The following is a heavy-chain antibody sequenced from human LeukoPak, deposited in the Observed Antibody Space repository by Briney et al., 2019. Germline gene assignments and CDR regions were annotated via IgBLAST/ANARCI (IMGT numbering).Heavy chain of an antibody. V-gene: IGHV4-61*02. Sequence: SENLSLTCTVSGGSISSGGHYWSWIRQPAGKGLEYLGRISSTGSTNYNPSLRSRVTISADTSKNHFSLKLTSVTAADTAVYYCARDQTYSGSGIYTYFDYWGQGILVTVSS. D-gene: IGHD3-10*01. J-gene: IGHJ4*02. CDR3: ARDQTYSGSGIYTYFDY. CDR1: GGSISSGGHY. CDR2: ISSTGST.